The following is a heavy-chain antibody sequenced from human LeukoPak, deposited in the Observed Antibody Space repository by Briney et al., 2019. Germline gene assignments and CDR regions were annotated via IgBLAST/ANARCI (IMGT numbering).Heavy chain of an antibody. D-gene: IGHD1-1*01. V-gene: IGHV3-23*01. Sequence: GSLRLSCAASGFTFTNYAMSWVRQDPGKGLEWVSAISGSGGSTYYADSVKGRFTISRDNSKNTLYLQMNTLRAEDTAVYYCTKFRPITSVAGTIFHYWGQGTLVTVSS. CDR1: GFTFTNYA. CDR3: TKFRPITSVAGTIFHY. CDR2: ISGSGGST. J-gene: IGHJ4*02.